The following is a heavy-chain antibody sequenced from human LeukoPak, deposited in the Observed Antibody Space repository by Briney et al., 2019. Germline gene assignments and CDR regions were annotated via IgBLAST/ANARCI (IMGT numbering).Heavy chain of an antibody. CDR1: GFTFNCA. CDR3: AKPTWPYYFDY. Sequence: GGSLRLSCAASGFTFNCAMSWVRQAPGKGLEWVAFIRYDGSNKYYADSVKGRFTISRDNSKNTLYLQMNSLRAEDTAVYYCAKPTWPYYFDYWGQGTLVTVSS. V-gene: IGHV3-30*02. J-gene: IGHJ4*02. CDR2: IRYDGSNK. D-gene: IGHD2/OR15-2a*01.